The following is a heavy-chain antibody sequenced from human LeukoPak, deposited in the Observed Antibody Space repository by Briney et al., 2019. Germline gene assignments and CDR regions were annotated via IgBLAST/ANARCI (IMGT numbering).Heavy chain of an antibody. CDR2: IYSTGST. V-gene: IGHV4-59*01. CDR1: GGSISSYY. D-gene: IGHD6-19*01. J-gene: IGHJ4*02. Sequence: PSETLSLTCTVSGGSISSYYWSWIRQPPGKGLEWLGYIYSTGSTNYNPSLRSRVTISVDTSKNQFSLRLRSVTAADTAVYYCAREAVAGTGIDHWGQGALVTVSS. CDR3: AREAVAGTGIDH.